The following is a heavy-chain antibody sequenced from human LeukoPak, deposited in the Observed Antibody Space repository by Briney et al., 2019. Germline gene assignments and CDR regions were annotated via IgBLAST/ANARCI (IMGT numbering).Heavy chain of an antibody. CDR2: IYYSGTT. D-gene: IGHD6-13*01. Sequence: SETLSLTCTVSGGSISSYYWSWIRQPPGKGLEWIGYIYYSGTTNYNPSLKSRVTVSVDTSKNQFSLKLGSVTAADTAVYYCARGVYIAAAQYGYWGQGTLVTVSS. CDR1: GGSISSYY. V-gene: IGHV4-59*01. CDR3: ARGVYIAAAQYGY. J-gene: IGHJ4*02.